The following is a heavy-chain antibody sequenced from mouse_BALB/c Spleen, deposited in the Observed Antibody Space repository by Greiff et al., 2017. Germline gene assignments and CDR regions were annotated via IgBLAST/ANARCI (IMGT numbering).Heavy chain of an antibody. D-gene: IGHD1-1*01. V-gene: IGHV3-8*02. Sequence: DVKLQESGPSLVKPSQTLSLTCSVTGDSITSGYWNWIRKFPGNKLEYMGYISYSGSTYYNPSLKSRISITRDTSKNQYYLQLNSVTTEDTATYYCARFRDYYGSSSYYFDYWGQGTTLTVSS. CDR1: GDSITSGY. CDR3: ARFRDYYGSSSYYFDY. CDR2: ISYSGST. J-gene: IGHJ2*01.